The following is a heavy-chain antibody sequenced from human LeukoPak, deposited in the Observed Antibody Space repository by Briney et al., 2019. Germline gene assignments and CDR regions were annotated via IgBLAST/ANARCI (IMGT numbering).Heavy chain of an antibody. CDR1: GFTFSNAW. CDR2: IKRKSDGGTT. Sequence: GGSLRLSCAASGFTFSNAWMSWVRQAPGKGREWVGRIKRKSDGGTTDYAAPVKGRFTISRDDSKNTLYLQMNSLKTEDTAVYYCTTDRTFASGWFGKLVYWGQGTLVTVSS. D-gene: IGHD3-10*01. V-gene: IGHV3-15*01. J-gene: IGHJ4*02. CDR3: TTDRTFASGWFGKLVY.